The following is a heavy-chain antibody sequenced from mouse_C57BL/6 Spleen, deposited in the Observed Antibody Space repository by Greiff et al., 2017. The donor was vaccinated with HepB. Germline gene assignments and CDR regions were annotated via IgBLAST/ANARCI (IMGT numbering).Heavy chain of an antibody. Sequence: VQLQQPGAELVKPGASVKLSCKASGYTFTDYYMNWVKQSHGKSLEWIGDINPNNGGTSYNQKFKGKATLTVDKSSSTAYMELRSLTSEDSAVYYCARKEIYYDYLYAMDYWGQGTSVTVSS. CDR3: ARKEIYYDYLYAMDY. CDR1: GYTFTDYY. D-gene: IGHD2-4*01. J-gene: IGHJ4*01. V-gene: IGHV1-26*01. CDR2: INPNNGGT.